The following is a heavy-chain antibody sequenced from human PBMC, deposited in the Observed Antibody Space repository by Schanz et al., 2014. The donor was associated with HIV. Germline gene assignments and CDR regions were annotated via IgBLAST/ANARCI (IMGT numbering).Heavy chain of an antibody. Sequence: QVQLVQSGAEVKKPGASVKVSCKASGYTFINYDIHWVRQASGLGLEWMGWMNPSTGNSGYAQMFQVRVTMTRDTSISTAYLEVDSLKSEDTAVYYCARDRPVIVGATRADGGTDFDYWGQGTLVTVSS. J-gene: IGHJ4*02. V-gene: IGHV1-8*01. CDR3: ARDRPVIVGATRADGGTDFDY. CDR2: MNPSTGNS. D-gene: IGHD1-26*01. CDR1: GYTFINYD.